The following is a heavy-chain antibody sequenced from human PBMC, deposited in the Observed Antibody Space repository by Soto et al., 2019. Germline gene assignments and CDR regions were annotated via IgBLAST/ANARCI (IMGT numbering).Heavy chain of an antibody. J-gene: IGHJ4*02. V-gene: IGHV3-30-3*01. CDR2: ISYGGSNT. Sequence: QVQLVESGGGVVQPGRSLRLSCAASGFTFSSHAMHWVRQAPGKGLEWVAIISYGGSNTYYADSVKGRFTISRDNSKNTLSLQMNSLRAEDTAVYYCAKGDLQYDIGPTDYWGQGTLVAVSS. D-gene: IGHD2-8*01. CDR3: AKGDLQYDIGPTDY. CDR1: GFTFSSHA.